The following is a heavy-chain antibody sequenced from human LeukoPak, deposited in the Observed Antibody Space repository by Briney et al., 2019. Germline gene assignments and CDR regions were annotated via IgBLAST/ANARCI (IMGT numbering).Heavy chain of an antibody. J-gene: IGHJ4*02. Sequence: PGGSPRLSCAASGFTFSSHEMNWVRQAPGKGLEWVSYISGSGDTIYYADSVKGRFTISRDNAKNSLYLQMNSLRADDTAVYYCAKGKWYPDYWGQGILVTVSS. CDR2: ISGSGDTI. CDR3: AKGKWYPDY. V-gene: IGHV3-48*03. CDR1: GFTFSSHE. D-gene: IGHD2-15*01.